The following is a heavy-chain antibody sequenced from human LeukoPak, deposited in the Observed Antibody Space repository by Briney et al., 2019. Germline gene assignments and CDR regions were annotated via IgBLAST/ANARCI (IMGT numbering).Heavy chain of an antibody. D-gene: IGHD4-17*01. V-gene: IGHV3-53*01. CDR1: GFTVSSNY. Sequence: GGSLRLSCAASGFTVSSNYMSWVRQAPGKGLGWVSVIYSGGSTYYADSVKGRFTISRDNSKNTLYLQMNSLRAEDTAVYYCAKDTTSDGDYAFAFDIWGQGTMVTVSS. CDR2: IYSGGST. CDR3: AKDTTSDGDYAFAFDI. J-gene: IGHJ3*02.